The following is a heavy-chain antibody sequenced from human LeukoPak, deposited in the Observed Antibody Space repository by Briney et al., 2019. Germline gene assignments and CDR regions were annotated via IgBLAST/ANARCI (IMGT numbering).Heavy chain of an antibody. CDR2: INPNSGGT. CDR1: GYTFTGYY. Sequence: ASVTVSCKASGYTFTGYYMHWVRQAPGQGLEWMGWINPNSGGTNYAQKFQGRVTMTRDTSISTAYMELSRLRSDDTAVYYCARDPEFDYYGSGSYYNENWFDPWGQGTLVTVSS. CDR3: ARDPEFDYYGSGSYYNENWFDP. J-gene: IGHJ5*02. V-gene: IGHV1-2*02. D-gene: IGHD3-10*01.